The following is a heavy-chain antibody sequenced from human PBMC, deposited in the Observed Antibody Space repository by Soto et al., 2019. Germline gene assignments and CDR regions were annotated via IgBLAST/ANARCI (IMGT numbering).Heavy chain of an antibody. J-gene: IGHJ4*02. CDR1: GFTFNNSG. V-gene: IGHV3-33*08. CDR2: IWYDGSNK. CDR3: ASSIN. Sequence: PGGSLRLSCRVSGFTFNNSGMHWVRQAPGKGLDWVGVIWYDGSNKDYAESVKGRFTISRDNSKNMLYLQMNSLRADDTAVYYCASSINWGQGTLVTVSS.